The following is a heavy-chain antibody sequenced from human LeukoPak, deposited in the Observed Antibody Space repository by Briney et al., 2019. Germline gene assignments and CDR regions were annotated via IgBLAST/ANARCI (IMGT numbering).Heavy chain of an antibody. CDR3: HPHYYGSERLSWLDP. V-gene: IGHV3-7*01. J-gene: IGHJ5*02. CDR1: GFTFSSYW. D-gene: IGHD3-10*01. Sequence: PGGSLRLSCAASGFTFSSYWMSWVRQAPGKGLESVANIKQDGSEKYYVDSVKGRFTISRDNAKNSLYLQMNSLRAEDTAVYYCHPHYYGSERLSWLDPWGQGTLVTVSS. CDR2: IKQDGSEK.